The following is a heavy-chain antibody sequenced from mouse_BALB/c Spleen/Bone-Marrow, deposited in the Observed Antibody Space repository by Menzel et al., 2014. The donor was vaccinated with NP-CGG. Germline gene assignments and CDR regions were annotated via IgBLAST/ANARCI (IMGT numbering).Heavy chain of an antibody. V-gene: IGHV5-17*02. D-gene: IGHD2-4*01. CDR1: GFTFSSSG. J-gene: IGHJ4*01. Sequence: EVKLMESGGGLVQPGGSRKLSCAASGFTFSSSGMHWVRQAPEKGLEWVAYISSGSSTIYYADTLKGRFTISRDNPKNTLFLQMTSLRSEDTAMYYCARARSTMITTGTLDYWGQGTSVTVSS. CDR3: ARARSTMITTGTLDY. CDR2: ISSGSSTI.